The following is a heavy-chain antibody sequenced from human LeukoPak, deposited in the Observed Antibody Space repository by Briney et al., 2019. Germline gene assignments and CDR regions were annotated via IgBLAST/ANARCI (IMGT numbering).Heavy chain of an antibody. D-gene: IGHD3-9*01. CDR3: ARADYDILTGYYNYGMDV. V-gene: IGHV3-11*01. J-gene: IGHJ6*02. CDR2: ISSSGSTI. Sequence: GGSLRLSCAASGFTFSDYYMSWIRQAPGKGLEWVSYISSSGSTIYYADSVKGRFTISRDNAKNSLYLKMNSLRAEDTAVYYCARADYDILTGYYNYGMDVWGQGTTVTVSS. CDR1: GFTFSDYY.